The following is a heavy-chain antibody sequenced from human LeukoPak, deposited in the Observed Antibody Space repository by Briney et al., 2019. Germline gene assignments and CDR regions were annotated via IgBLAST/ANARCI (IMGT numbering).Heavy chain of an antibody. Sequence: SETLSLTCTVSGDSISSSSHYWGWIRQPPGKGLEWIGYIYSSGSTNYNPSLKGRVTISLDASKNQFSLRLMSVTAADRAMYYCARMPARFGGVTGYWFDPWGQGTLVTVSS. CDR1: GDSISSSSHY. D-gene: IGHD3-16*01. J-gene: IGHJ5*02. CDR3: ARMPARFGGVTGYWFDP. CDR2: IYSSGST. V-gene: IGHV4-61*05.